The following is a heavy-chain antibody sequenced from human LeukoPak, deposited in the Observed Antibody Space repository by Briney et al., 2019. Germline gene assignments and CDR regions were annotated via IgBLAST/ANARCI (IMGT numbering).Heavy chain of an antibody. CDR1: GGSFSGYY. J-gene: IGHJ4*02. V-gene: IGHV4-34*01. Sequence: PSETLSLTCAVYGGSFSGYYWSWIRQPPGKGLEWIGEINHSGSTNYNPSLKSRVTISVDTSKNQFSLKLSSVTAADTAVYYCARGFGLWFGESKYFDYWGQGTLVTVSS. CDR2: INHSGST. CDR3: ARGFGLWFGESKYFDY. D-gene: IGHD3-10*01.